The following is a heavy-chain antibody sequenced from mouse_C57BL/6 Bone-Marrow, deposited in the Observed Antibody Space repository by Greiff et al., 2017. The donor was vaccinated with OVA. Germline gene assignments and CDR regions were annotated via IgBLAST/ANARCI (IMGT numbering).Heavy chain of an antibody. J-gene: IGHJ3*01. CDR2: IDPSDSYT. V-gene: IGHV1-69*01. CDR3: ARRGYDYDGFAY. Sequence: QVQLQQPGAELVMPGASVKLSCKASGYTFTSYWMHWVKQRPGQGLAWIGEIDPSDSYTNYNQKFKGKSTLTVDKSSSTAYMQLSSLTSEDSAVYYCARRGYDYDGFAYWGQGTLVTVSA. CDR1: GYTFTSYW. D-gene: IGHD2-4*01.